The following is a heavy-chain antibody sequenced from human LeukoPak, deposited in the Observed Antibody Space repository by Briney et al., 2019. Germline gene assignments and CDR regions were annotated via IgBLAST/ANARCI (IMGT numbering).Heavy chain of an antibody. J-gene: IGHJ4*02. V-gene: IGHV4-59*01. CDR1: GGSISSYY. CDR3: ARGRYGWLPFDY. Sequence: TSETLSLTCTVSGGSISSYYWSWIRQPPGKGLEWIGYIYYSGSTNYNPSLKSRVTISVDTSKNQFSLKLSSVTAADTAVYYCARGRYGWLPFDYWGQGTLVTVSS. CDR2: IYYSGST. D-gene: IGHD3-16*01.